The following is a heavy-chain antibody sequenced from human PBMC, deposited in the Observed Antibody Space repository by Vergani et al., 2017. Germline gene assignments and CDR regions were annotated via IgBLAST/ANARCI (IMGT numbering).Heavy chain of an antibody. CDR2: ISGSGGST. Sequence: EVQLLESGGGLVQPGGSLILSCAASGCTFSSYAMSWVRQAPGKGLEWVSAISGSGGSTSYADSVKGRFTISRDNSKNSLYLQMNSLRAEDTAVYYCARGKTTVTTFDYWGQGTLVTVSS. D-gene: IGHD4-17*01. V-gene: IGHV3-23*01. CDR3: ARGKTTVTTFDY. CDR1: GCTFSSYA. J-gene: IGHJ4*02.